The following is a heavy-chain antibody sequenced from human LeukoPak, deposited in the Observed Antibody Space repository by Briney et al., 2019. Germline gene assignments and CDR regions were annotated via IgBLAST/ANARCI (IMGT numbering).Heavy chain of an antibody. CDR2: INHSGST. D-gene: IGHD6-6*01. CDR1: GGSLSGYY. CDR3: ARGRFRGYSSSARGWFDP. Sequence: SETLSLTCAVYGGSLSGYYWSWIRQPPGKGLEWIGEINHSGSTNYNPSLKSRVTISVDTSKNQFSLKLSSVTAADTAVYYCARGRFRGYSSSARGWFDPWGQGTLVTVSS. V-gene: IGHV4-34*01. J-gene: IGHJ5*02.